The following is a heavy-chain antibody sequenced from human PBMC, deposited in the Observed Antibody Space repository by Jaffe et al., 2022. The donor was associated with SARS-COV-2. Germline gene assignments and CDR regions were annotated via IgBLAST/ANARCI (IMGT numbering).Heavy chain of an antibody. Sequence: EVQVVESGGDLVQPGESLRLSCAGPGITVTNNYMSWIRQAPGKGLEWVSVIYSGGGTYYADSVKGRFIISRDNSKNTLYLQMNSLRAEDTALYYCARDGGDFWGQGTLVTVSS. V-gene: IGHV3-66*02. CDR2: IYSGGGT. J-gene: IGHJ4*02. CDR3: ARDGGDF. CDR1: GITVTNNY.